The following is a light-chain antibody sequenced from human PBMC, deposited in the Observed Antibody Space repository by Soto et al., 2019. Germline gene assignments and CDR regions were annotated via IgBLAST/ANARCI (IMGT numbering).Light chain of an antibody. V-gene: IGLV2-14*01. CDR3: TSYTSTSTLV. CDR2: EAG. Sequence: QSALTQPASVSGSPGQSITISCTGTSNDVGANNYVSWYQHHPGKAPKILIYEAGNRPSGVSHRFSGSKSGNTASLTISGHQAEDEADYFCTSYTSTSTLVFGGGTKLTVL. J-gene: IGLJ2*01. CDR1: SNDVGANNY.